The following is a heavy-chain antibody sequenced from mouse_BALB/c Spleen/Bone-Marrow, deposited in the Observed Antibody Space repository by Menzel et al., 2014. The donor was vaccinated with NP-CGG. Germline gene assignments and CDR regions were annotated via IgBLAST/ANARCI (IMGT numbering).Heavy chain of an antibody. CDR2: IDPSDSET. CDR3: ASPSDGNPFAY. V-gene: IGHV1S127*01. Sequence: QVQLQQSGPQLVRPGASVKISCKASGYSFTSYWMHWVKRRPGQGLEWIGMIDPSDSETRLNQKFKDKATLTVDKSSSTAYMQLSSPTSEDSAVYYCASPSDGNPFAYWGQGTLVTVSA. D-gene: IGHD2-1*01. CDR1: GYSFTSYW. J-gene: IGHJ3*01.